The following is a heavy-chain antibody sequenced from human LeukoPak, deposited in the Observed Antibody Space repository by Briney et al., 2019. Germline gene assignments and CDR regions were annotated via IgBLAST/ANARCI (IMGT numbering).Heavy chain of an antibody. J-gene: IGHJ4*02. CDR1: GYTFTIYY. CDR3: ARSHSYYYDSSGYYSDY. CDR2: INPSGGST. D-gene: IGHD3-22*01. Sequence: ASVKVSCTTSGYTFTIYYMHWVRRAPGQGLEWMGIINPSGGSTSYAQKFQGRVTMTRDTSTSTVYMELSSLRSEDTAVYYCARSHSYYYDSSGYYSDYWGQGNLVTVSS. V-gene: IGHV1-46*01.